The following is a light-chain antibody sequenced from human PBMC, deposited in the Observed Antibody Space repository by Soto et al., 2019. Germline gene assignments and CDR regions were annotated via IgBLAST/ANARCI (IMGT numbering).Light chain of an antibody. V-gene: IGKV3-20*01. Sequence: EIVLTQSPGTLSLSPGERATLSCRASQSVSSSYLAWYQQEPGQAPRLLIYGASSRATGIPDRFSGSGSGTDFTLTISRLEPEDFAVCYCQQYGSSPYTFGQGTKLEI. J-gene: IGKJ2*01. CDR1: QSVSSSY. CDR3: QQYGSSPYT. CDR2: GAS.